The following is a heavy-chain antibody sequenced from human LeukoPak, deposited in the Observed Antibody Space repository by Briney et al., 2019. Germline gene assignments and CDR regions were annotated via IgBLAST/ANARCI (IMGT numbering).Heavy chain of an antibody. D-gene: IGHD4-23*01. Sequence: GGSLRLSCAASGFTFSSYGMHWVRQAPGKGLEWVAVISYDGSNKYYADSVKARFTISRDNSKNTLYLKMNSLRAEDTAVYYCAKPRKRVVTVDFDYWGQGTLVTVSS. CDR3: AKPRKRVVTVDFDY. CDR2: ISYDGSNK. V-gene: IGHV3-30*18. J-gene: IGHJ4*02. CDR1: GFTFSSYG.